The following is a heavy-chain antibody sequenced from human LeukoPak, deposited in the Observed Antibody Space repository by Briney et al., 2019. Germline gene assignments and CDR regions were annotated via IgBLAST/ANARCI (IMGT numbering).Heavy chain of an antibody. J-gene: IGHJ2*01. CDR1: GGSISSYY. D-gene: IGHD3-3*01. CDR3: ARDYRRGATIFGVATPSWYFDL. V-gene: IGHV4-4*07. CDR2: IYTSGST. Sequence: TSETLSLTCTVSGGSISSYYWSWIRQPAGKGLEWIGRIYTSGSTNYNPSLKSRVTISVDKSKNQFSLKLSSVTAADTAVYYCARDYRRGATIFGVATPSWYFDLWGRGTLVTVSS.